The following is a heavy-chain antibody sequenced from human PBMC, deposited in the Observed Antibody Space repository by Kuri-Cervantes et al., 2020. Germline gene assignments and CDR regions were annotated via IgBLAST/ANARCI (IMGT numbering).Heavy chain of an antibody. CDR3: AGVQVLLWFGADP. D-gene: IGHD3-10*01. J-gene: IGHJ5*02. CDR2: INPSGGST. CDR1: GYTFTSYY. V-gene: IGHV1-46*01. Sequence: ASVKVSCRASGYTFTSYYMHWVRQAPGQGLEWMGIINPSGGSTSYAQKFQGRVTMTRDTSTSTVYMELSSLRSEDTAVYYCAGVQVLLWFGADPWGQGTLVTVSS.